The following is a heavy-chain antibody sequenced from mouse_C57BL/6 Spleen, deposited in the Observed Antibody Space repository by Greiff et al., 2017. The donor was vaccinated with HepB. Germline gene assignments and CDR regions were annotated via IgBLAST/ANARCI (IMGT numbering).Heavy chain of an antibody. J-gene: IGHJ2*01. CDR1: GYTFTSYW. D-gene: IGHD1-1*01. V-gene: IGHV1-69*01. CDR3: ARRGLRGYFDY. CDR2: IDPSDSYT. Sequence: QVQLQQPGAELVMPGASVKLSCKASGYTFTSYWMHWVKQRPGQGLEWIGEIDPSDSYTNYNQKFKGKSTLTVYKSSSTAYMQLSSLTSEDSAVYYCARRGLRGYFDYWGQGTTLTVSS.